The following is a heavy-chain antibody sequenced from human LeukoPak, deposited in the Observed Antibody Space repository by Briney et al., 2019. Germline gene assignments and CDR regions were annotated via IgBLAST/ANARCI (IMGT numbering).Heavy chain of an antibody. CDR1: ENTFTNYY. J-gene: IGHJ4*02. CDR3: ARDPGPYLAAEEDY. V-gene: IGHV1-46*01. CDR2: INPNGDRT. Sequence: GASVKVACKASENTFTNYYMHWVRQAPGQGLEWLGLINPNGDRTAYAQNFQGRVTMTRDTSTTTLYLELSSLRSDDTAMYYCARDPGPYLAAEEDYWGQGTLVTVSS. D-gene: IGHD6-13*01.